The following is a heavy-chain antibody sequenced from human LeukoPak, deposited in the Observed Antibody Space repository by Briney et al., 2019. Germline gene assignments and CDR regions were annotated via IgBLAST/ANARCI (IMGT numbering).Heavy chain of an antibody. V-gene: IGHV3-23*01. CDR1: GFTFNSYA. CDR2: ISGSGGST. D-gene: IGHD3-22*01. CDR3: AKCYYDSSGYYFGAFDI. Sequence: QPGGSLRLXCAASGFTFNSYAMSWVRQAPGKGLEWVSAISGSGGSTYYADSVKGRFTISRDNSKNTLYLQMNSLRAEDTAVYYRAKCYYDSSGYYFGAFDIWGQGTMVTVSS. J-gene: IGHJ3*02.